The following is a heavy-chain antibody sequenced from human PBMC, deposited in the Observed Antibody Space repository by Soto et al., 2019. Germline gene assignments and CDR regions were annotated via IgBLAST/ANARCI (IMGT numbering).Heavy chain of an antibody. Sequence: GGSLRLSCAASGFTFSSYAMSWVRQAPGKGLEWVSAISGSGGSTYYADSVKGRFTISRDNSKNTLYLQMNSLRAEDTAVYYCAKILELSFEYSSSFSGMDFSGQGSTVPVS. V-gene: IGHV3-23*01. CDR2: ISGSGGST. D-gene: IGHD6-6*01. CDR1: GFTFSSYA. J-gene: IGHJ6*02. CDR3: AKILELSFEYSSSFSGMDF.